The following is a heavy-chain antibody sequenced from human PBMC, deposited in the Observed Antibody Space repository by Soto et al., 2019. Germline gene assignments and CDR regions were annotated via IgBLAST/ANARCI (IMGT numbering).Heavy chain of an antibody. D-gene: IGHD1-26*01. CDR2: INAGNGNT. Sequence: QVQLVQSGAEVKKPGASVKVSCKASGYTFTNYAMHWMRQAPGQRLEWMGWINAGNGNTKYSQKFQGRVTITRDTSASIAYMELSSLRSEDTAVYYCARGGSLYWYFDLWGRGILVTVSS. CDR1: GYTFTNYA. V-gene: IGHV1-3*01. CDR3: ARGGSLYWYFDL. J-gene: IGHJ2*01.